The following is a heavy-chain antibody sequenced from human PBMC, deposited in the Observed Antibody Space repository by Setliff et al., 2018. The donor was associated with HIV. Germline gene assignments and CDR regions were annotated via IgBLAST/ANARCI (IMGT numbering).Heavy chain of an antibody. Sequence: SLRLSCAVSGFTFSRYAMSWVRQAPGKGLEWVSGISSTGGTTYYADSVKGRFTISRDNSKNTLFLQVNSLRDEDTAVYYCVKDVLKFWSGSGALDFWGPGTLVTVSS. CDR2: ISSTGGTT. D-gene: IGHD3-3*01. CDR1: GFTFSRYA. V-gene: IGHV3-23*01. J-gene: IGHJ4*02. CDR3: VKDVLKFWSGSGALDF.